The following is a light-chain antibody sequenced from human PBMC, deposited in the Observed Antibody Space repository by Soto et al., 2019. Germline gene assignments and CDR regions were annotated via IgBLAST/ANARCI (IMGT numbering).Light chain of an antibody. Sequence: QSALTQPASVSGSPGQSITLSCTGTSSDVGSYNLVSWYQQHPGKAPKLMIYEGSKRPSGVSNRFSGSKSGNTASLTISGVQAEDEADYYCCSYAGSSTLVIFGGGTKLTVL. CDR3: CSYAGSSTLVI. CDR2: EGS. J-gene: IGLJ2*01. V-gene: IGLV2-23*01. CDR1: SSDVGSYNL.